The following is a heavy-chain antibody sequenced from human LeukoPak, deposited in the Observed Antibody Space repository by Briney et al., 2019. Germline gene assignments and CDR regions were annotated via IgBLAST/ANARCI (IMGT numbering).Heavy chain of an antibody. V-gene: IGHV3-64*01. Sequence: PGGSLKSSCAASGFTFTNYAMPWVGKPPGKGLEYVSAITDNGDSTYHANSVKGRFTISRDNSKNTLYLQMGSLRAEDMAVYYCAFSSNWYLENWGQGTLVTVSS. CDR1: GFTFTNYA. J-gene: IGHJ4*02. CDR2: ITDNGDST. CDR3: AFSSNWYLEN. D-gene: IGHD6-13*01.